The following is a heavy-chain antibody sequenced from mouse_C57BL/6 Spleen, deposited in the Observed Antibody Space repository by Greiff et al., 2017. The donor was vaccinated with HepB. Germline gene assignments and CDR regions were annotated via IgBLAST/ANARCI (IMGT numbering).Heavy chain of an antibody. CDR3: ARHGGLRRSEFGY. D-gene: IGHD2-4*01. CDR2: ISSGGSYT. CDR1: GFTFSSYG. V-gene: IGHV5-6*01. Sequence: DVHLVESGGDLVKPGGSLKLSCAASGFTFSSYGMSWVRQTPDKRLEWVATISSGGSYTYYPDSVKGRFTISRDNAKNTLYLQMSSLKSEDTAMYYCARHGGLRRSEFGYWGQGTLVTGSA. J-gene: IGHJ3*01.